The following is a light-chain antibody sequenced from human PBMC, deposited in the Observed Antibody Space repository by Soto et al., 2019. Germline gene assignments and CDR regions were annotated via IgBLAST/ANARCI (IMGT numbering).Light chain of an antibody. CDR2: GGN. V-gene: IGLV1-40*01. CDR3: QSYDMSLNNYV. Sequence: ALTQPPSVSGAPGQTVTISCTGSSSNIGAPYDVHWYQHLPGTAPKLLIYGGNNRPSGVPGRFSGSRSGTSASLDITGLQAEDEAAYFCQSYDMSLNNYVFGTGTKVTVL. CDR1: SSNIGAPYD. J-gene: IGLJ1*01.